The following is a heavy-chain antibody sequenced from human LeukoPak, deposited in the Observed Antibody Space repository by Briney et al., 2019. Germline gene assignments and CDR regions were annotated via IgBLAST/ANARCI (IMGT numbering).Heavy chain of an antibody. CDR2: IYTSGST. Sequence: SETLSLACTVSGGSISSYYWSWIQQPAGKGLEWIGRIYTSGSTNYNPSLKSRVTMSVDTSKNQFSLKLSSVTAADTAVYYCARVRYYDSSGYYYHDYWGQGTLVTVSS. CDR3: ARVRYYDSSGYYYHDY. CDR1: GGSISSYY. V-gene: IGHV4-4*07. J-gene: IGHJ4*02. D-gene: IGHD3-22*01.